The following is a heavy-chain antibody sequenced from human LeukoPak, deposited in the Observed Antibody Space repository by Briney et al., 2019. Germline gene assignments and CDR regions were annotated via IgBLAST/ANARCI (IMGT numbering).Heavy chain of an antibody. Sequence: ASVKVSCKTSGYSFTSQDMHWVRQAPGQSLEWMGCINPGNGDTKYSQEFQGRVTITADESTSTAYMELSSLRSEDTAVYYCARTAVPDTAMVYFDYWGQGTLVTVSS. D-gene: IGHD5-18*01. CDR1: GYSFTSQD. J-gene: IGHJ4*02. CDR2: INPGNGDT. CDR3: ARTAVPDTAMVYFDY. V-gene: IGHV1-3*03.